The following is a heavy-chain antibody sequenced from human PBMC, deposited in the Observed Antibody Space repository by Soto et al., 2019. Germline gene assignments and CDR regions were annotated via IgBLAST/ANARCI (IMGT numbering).Heavy chain of an antibody. Sequence: SVKVSCKASGGTFSSYAISWVRQAPGQGLEWMGGIIPVFGTPSYAQKFQGRVTIAADEATSTVYMELSSLRSEDTAVYYCARDERYCINGVCPYAMDVWGQGTTVTVSS. D-gene: IGHD2-8*01. CDR2: IIPVFGTP. CDR3: ARDERYCINGVCPYAMDV. J-gene: IGHJ6*02. CDR1: GGTFSSYA. V-gene: IGHV1-69*13.